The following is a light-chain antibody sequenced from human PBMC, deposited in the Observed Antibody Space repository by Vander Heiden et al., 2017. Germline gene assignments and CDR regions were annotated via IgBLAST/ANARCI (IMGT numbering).Light chain of an antibody. CDR2: GNT. J-gene: IGLJ3*02. V-gene: IGLV1-40*01. CDR1: RSNIGAGFD. CDR3: QSYDSSLSGSWV. Sequence: QSVLTQPPPVPGPPGRRFTFSCTGSRSNIGAGFDVHWYQQLPGTAPKLLIYGNTNRPSGVPDRFSGSKSGTSASLAITGLQTEDEADYYCQSYDSSLSGSWVFGGGTKLTVL.